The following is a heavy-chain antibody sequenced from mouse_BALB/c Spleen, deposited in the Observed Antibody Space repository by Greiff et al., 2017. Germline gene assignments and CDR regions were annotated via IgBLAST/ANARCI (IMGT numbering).Heavy chain of an antibody. CDR1: GFNIKDTY. Sequence: EVQLQESGAELVKPGASVKLSCTASGFNIKDTYMHWVKQRPEQGLEWIGRIDPANGNTKYDPKFQGKATMTADTSSNTAYLQLSSLTSEDTAVYYCITLWLRAWFAYWGQGTLVTVSA. D-gene: IGHD2-2*01. J-gene: IGHJ3*01. CDR3: ITLWLRAWFAY. CDR2: IDPANGNT. V-gene: IGHV14-3*02.